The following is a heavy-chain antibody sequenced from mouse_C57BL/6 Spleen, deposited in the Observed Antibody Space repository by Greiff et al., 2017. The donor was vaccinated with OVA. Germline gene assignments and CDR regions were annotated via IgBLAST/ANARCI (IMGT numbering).Heavy chain of an antibody. CDR3: ARCLYYYGSSFDY. Sequence: QVQLKQSGAELARPGASVKLSCKASGYTFTSYGISWVKQRPGQGLEWIGVIYPRSGNTYYNEKFKGKATLTADKSSSTAYMELRSLTSEDSAVYFCARCLYYYGSSFDYWGQGTTLTVSS. D-gene: IGHD1-1*01. V-gene: IGHV1-81*01. CDR2: IYPRSGNT. CDR1: GYTFTSYG. J-gene: IGHJ2*01.